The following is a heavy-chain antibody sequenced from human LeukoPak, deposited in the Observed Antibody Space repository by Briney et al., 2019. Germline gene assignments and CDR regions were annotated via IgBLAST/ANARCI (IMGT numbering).Heavy chain of an antibody. CDR2: IDSSGGYM. Sequence: GGSLRLSCEASGFTFNTYSMNWARQAPGKGLEWVSSIDSSGGYMFYADSVKGRSIISRDNAKDSLYLQMNSLRVEDTAVYYCLRGDRRDYWGQGTLVTVSS. CDR1: GFTFNTYS. CDR3: LRGDRRDY. V-gene: IGHV3-21*06. J-gene: IGHJ4*02.